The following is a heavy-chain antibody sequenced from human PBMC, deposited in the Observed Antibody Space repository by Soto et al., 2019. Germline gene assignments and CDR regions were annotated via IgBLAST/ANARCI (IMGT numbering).Heavy chain of an antibody. Sequence: SETLSLTCTIVSDGSISSYFWSWIRQTPGKGLEWIGYITESGNTDYNPSLKSRATISKDTSDKQLSQKMTSVTADATAVYYCEREWSSRWPYWCWDIWGRGSPVPVYS. CDR2: ITESGNT. D-gene: IGHD6-13*01. CDR1: DGSISSYF. J-gene: IGHJ6*02. V-gene: IGHV4-59*01. CDR3: EREWSSRWPYWCWDI.